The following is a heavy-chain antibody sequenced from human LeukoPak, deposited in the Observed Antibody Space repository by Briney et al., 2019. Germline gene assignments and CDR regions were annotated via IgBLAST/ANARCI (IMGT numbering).Heavy chain of an antibody. D-gene: IGHD3-3*01. V-gene: IGHV3-7*04. CDR2: IKQDGSEK. J-gene: IGHJ4*02. CDR3: ARGSGHTIDY. CDR1: GFTFGTYW. Sequence: GGPLRLSCAASGFTFGTYWMSWVRQAPGKGLEWVANIKQDGSEKYYVDSVKGRFTISRDNAKNSLNLLMNSLRAEDTAVYYCARGSGHTIDYWGQGTLVTVPS.